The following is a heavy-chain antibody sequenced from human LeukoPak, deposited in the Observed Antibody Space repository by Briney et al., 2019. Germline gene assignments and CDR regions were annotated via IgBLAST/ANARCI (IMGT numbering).Heavy chain of an antibody. CDR2: ISYDGSNK. D-gene: IGHD4-23*01. CDR3: AKFPTVVTAVAFDI. V-gene: IGHV3-30*18. J-gene: IGHJ3*02. Sequence: GGSLRLSCAASGFTFSSYGMHWVRQAPGKGLEWVVVISYDGSNKYYADSVKGRFTISRDNSKNTLYLQMNSLRAEDTAVYYCAKFPTVVTAVAFDIWGQGTMVTVSS. CDR1: GFTFSSYG.